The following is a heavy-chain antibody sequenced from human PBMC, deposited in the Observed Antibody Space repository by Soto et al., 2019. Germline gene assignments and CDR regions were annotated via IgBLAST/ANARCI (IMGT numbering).Heavy chain of an antibody. CDR1: GFTFSDSW. J-gene: IGHJ6*02. V-gene: IGHV3-7*01. Sequence: EVQLVESGGGLVQPGGSLRLSCAASGFTFSDSWMDWVRQAPGKGPEWVANIKQDGSEKNYVDSVKGRFTISRDNAKNSLYLHMNSLRAEDTAVYYWASLGRHGWGQGTTVTVSS. CDR3: ASLGRHG. D-gene: IGHD3-16*01. CDR2: IKQDGSEK.